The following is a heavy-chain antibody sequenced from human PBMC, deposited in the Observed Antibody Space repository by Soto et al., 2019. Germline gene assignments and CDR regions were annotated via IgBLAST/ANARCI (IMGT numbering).Heavy chain of an antibody. J-gene: IGHJ4*02. CDR1: GFSFSSYW. D-gene: IGHD3-9*01. CDR3: ARDSLDVLRYFDY. V-gene: IGHV3-21*05. Sequence: GGSLRLSCAASGFSFSSYWMSWVRQAPGKVLEWVSYISSSSYTNYADSVKGRFTISRDNAKNSLYLQMNSLRAEDTAVYYCARDSLDVLRYFDYWGQGTLVTVSS. CDR2: ISSSSYT.